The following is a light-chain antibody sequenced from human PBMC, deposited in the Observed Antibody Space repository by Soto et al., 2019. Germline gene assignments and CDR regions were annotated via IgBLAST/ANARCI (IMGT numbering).Light chain of an antibody. CDR1: QSVLYRSNNKNY. Sequence: SPSTASLAVSLAERATLTCKSSQSVLYRSNNKNYLAWYQQKPGQPPKLLIYWASARESGVPDRFSGSGSGTDFTLTISSLQAEDVAVYRSELYESTPKTLGQGT. V-gene: IGKV4-1*01. CDR2: WAS. CDR3: ELYESTPKT. J-gene: IGKJ1*01.